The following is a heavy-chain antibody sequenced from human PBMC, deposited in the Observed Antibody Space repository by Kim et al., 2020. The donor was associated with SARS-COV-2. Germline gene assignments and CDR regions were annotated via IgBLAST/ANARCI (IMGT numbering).Heavy chain of an antibody. Sequence: GGSLRLSCAASGFTFSSYAMHWVRQAPGKGLEWVAVISYDGSNKYYADSVKGRFTISRDNSKNTLYLQMNSLRAEDTAVYYCAREGNSHVGYEAQPFLD. CDR3: AREGNSHVGYEAQPFLD. J-gene: IGHJ4*01. CDR1: GFTFSSYA. CDR2: ISYDGSNK. V-gene: IGHV3-30*04. D-gene: IGHD5-12*01.